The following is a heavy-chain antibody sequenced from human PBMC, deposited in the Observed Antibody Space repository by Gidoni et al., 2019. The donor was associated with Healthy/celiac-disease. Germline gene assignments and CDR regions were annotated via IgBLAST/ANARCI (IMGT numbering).Heavy chain of an antibody. CDR2: IYYRGRT. CDR1: GGSISRGDYY. D-gene: IGHD2-15*01. Sequence: QVQLQESGPGLVKPSQTLSLPCTVSGGSISRGDYYWSWIRQPPGKGLEWIGYIYYRGRTYYNPSLKSRVTISVDTSKNQFSLKLSSVTAADTAVYYWARGRGGCSGGSCYSYWGQGTLVTVSS. J-gene: IGHJ4*02. V-gene: IGHV4-30-4*01. CDR3: ARGRGGCSGGSCYSY.